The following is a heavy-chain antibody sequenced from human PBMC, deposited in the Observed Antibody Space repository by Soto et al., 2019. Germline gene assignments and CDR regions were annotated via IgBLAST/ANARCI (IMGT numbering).Heavy chain of an antibody. CDR3: ARVTGTHDAFDI. V-gene: IGHV4-59*01. Sequence: SETLSLTCTVSGGSISSYYWSWIRQPPGKGLEWIGYIYYSGSTNYNPSLKSRVTISVDTSKNQFSLKLSSVTAADTAVYYCARVTGTHDAFDIWGQGTMVTVSS. CDR2: IYYSGST. D-gene: IGHD7-27*01. J-gene: IGHJ3*02. CDR1: GGSISSYY.